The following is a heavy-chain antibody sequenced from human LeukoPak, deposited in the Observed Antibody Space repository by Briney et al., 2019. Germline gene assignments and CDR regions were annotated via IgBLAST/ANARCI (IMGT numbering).Heavy chain of an antibody. J-gene: IGHJ6*02. CDR2: ISSSSTI. V-gene: IGHV3-48*01. Sequence: GGSLRLSCAASGFTFSSYSMNWVRQAPGKGLEWVSYISSSSTIYYADSVKGRFTISRDNAKNSLYLQMNSLRAEDTAVYYCARDKTYYYGSGPSYYGMDVWGQGTTVTVSS. CDR1: GFTFSSYS. D-gene: IGHD3-10*01. CDR3: ARDKTYYYGSGPSYYGMDV.